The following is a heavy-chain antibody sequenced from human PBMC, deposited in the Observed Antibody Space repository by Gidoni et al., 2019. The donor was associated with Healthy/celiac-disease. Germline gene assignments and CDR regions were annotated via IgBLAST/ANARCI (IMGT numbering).Heavy chain of an antibody. CDR1: GFTFSSYA. D-gene: IGHD6-19*01. CDR3: AKGAYSSGWYGEGYYYYYYMDV. Sequence: EVQLLESGGGLVQPGGSLRLSCAASGFTFSSYAMSWVRQAPGQGLEWVSAIGGRGGSTYYADSVKGRFTISRDNSKNTLYLQMNSLRAEDTAVYYCAKGAYSSGWYGEGYYYYYYMDVWGKGTTVTVSS. CDR2: IGGRGGST. J-gene: IGHJ6*03. V-gene: IGHV3-23*01.